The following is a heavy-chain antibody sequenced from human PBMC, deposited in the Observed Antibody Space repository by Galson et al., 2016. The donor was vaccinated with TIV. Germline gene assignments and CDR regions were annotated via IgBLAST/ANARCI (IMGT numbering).Heavy chain of an antibody. Sequence: SLRLSCAASGFSFIDYSMSWVRQAPGTGLEWVASMKTGDIEEYNVNAVKGRFTVSRDSAKNSVDLQMNSLRVDDTAVYYCARWRGRQSEFESWGQGTLVTVSS. V-gene: IGHV3-7*01. CDR1: GFSFIDYS. J-gene: IGHJ4*02. CDR3: ARWRGRQSEFES. CDR2: MKTGDIEE. D-gene: IGHD3-3*01.